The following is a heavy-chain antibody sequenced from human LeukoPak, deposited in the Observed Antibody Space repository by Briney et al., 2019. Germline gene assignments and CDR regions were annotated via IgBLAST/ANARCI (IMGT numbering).Heavy chain of an antibody. CDR2: INPNSGGT. CDR1: GYTFTGYY. Sequence: ASVKVSCKASGYTFTGYYMHWVRQAPGQGLEWMGWINPNSGGTNYAQKFQSRVTMTRDTSISTAYMELSRLKSDDTAVYYCARAVSRLQQLVLDYWGQGTLVTVSS. J-gene: IGHJ4*02. V-gene: IGHV1-2*02. CDR3: ARAVSRLQQLVLDY. D-gene: IGHD6-13*01.